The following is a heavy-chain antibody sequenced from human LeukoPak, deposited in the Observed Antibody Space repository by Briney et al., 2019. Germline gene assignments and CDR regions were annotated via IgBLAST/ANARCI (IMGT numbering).Heavy chain of an antibody. CDR3: ARDLGSVLRYFDWLSGSGNWFDP. Sequence: GASVKVSCKASGYTFTGYYMHWVRQAPGQGLEWMGWINPNSGGTNYAQKFQGRVTMTRDTSISTAYMELSRLRSDDTAVYYCARDLGSVLRYFDWLSGSGNWFDPWGQGTLVTVSS. CDR2: INPNSGGT. V-gene: IGHV1-2*02. CDR1: GYTFTGYY. J-gene: IGHJ5*02. D-gene: IGHD3-9*01.